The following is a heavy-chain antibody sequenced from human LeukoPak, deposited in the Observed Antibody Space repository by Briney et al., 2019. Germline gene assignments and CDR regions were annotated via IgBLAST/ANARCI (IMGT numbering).Heavy chain of an antibody. CDR3: AKDHGGYYDSSGDIDY. Sequence: GGSLRLSCAASGFTFTNAWMSWVRQAPGKGLEWVAVISYDGSNKYYTDSVKGRFTISRDNSKNTLYLQMNSLRAEDTAVYYCAKDHGGYYDSSGDIDYWGQGTLVTVSS. CDR2: ISYDGSNK. J-gene: IGHJ4*02. V-gene: IGHV3-30*18. CDR1: GFTFTNAW. D-gene: IGHD3-22*01.